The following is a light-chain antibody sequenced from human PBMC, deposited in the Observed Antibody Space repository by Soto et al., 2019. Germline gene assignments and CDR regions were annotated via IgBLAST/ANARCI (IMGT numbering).Light chain of an antibody. V-gene: IGLV2-14*03. CDR3: SSYTSTGALA. CDR1: RGDVGGYNY. J-gene: IGLJ3*02. CDR2: DVS. Sequence: QSVLTQPASVSGSPGQSITISCTGTRGDVGGYNYVSWYQQHPGKAPKLLIYDVSNRPSRFSNRFSGSTSGNTASLTISGLLDDDEADYYCSSYTSTGALAFGGGTKLTVL.